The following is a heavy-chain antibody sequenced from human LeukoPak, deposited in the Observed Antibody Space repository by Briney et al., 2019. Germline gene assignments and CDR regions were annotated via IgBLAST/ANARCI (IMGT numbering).Heavy chain of an antibody. V-gene: IGHV3-48*03. CDR2: ISSSGSTI. D-gene: IGHD3-16*02. Sequence: GGSLRLSCAASGFTFSSYEMNWVRQAPGKGLEWVSYISSSGSTIYYADSVKGRFTISRDNAKNSLYLQMNSLRAEDTAVYYCARDRLVPYYYYYGMDVWGQGTTVTVSS. J-gene: IGHJ6*02. CDR1: GFTFSSYE. CDR3: ARDRLVPYYYYYGMDV.